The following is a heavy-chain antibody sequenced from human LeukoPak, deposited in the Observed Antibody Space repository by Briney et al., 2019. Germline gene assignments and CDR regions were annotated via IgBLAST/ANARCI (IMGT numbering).Heavy chain of an antibody. CDR2: IYSGGGT. D-gene: IGHD4-17*01. V-gene: IGHV3-66*01. CDR3: ARWDGDYGFDY. CDR1: GFTVRSNC. Sequence: GGSLRLSCAASGFTVRSNCMSWVRQAPGKGLEWVSIIYSGGGTYYADSVKGRFTISRDNSKNTLYLQMDSLRVEDTAVYYCARWDGDYGFDYWGQGTLVTVSS. J-gene: IGHJ4*02.